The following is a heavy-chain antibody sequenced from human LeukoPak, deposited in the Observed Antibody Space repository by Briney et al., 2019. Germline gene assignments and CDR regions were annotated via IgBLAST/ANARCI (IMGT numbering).Heavy chain of an antibody. CDR1: GFTFSGSA. CDR2: IRSKANNYAT. D-gene: IGHD3-16*01. Sequence: PGGSLRLSCAASGFTFSGSAMHWVRQASGKGLEWVGRIRSKANNYATAYAASVKGRFTISRDDSKDTLYLQMSSLKAEDTAVYYCTTNAGNYGVDVWGQGTLVTVSS. V-gene: IGHV3-73*01. J-gene: IGHJ3*01. CDR3: TTNAGNYGVDV.